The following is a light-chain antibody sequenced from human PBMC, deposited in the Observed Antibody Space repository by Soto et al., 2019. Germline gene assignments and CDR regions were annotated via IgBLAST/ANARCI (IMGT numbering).Light chain of an antibody. CDR2: GAS. CDR1: LSVSSSY. Sequence: PGERVTLSCRASLSVSSSYLTWYQQKPGQAPRLLIYGASTRATSIPARFSGSGSGTDFTLTISSLQPEDFAVYYCQQDYTRFTFGPGTKVDIK. V-gene: IGKV3D-7*01. CDR3: QQDYTRFT. J-gene: IGKJ3*01.